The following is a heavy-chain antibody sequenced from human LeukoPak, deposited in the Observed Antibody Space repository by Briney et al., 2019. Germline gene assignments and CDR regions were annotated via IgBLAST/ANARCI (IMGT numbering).Heavy chain of an antibody. J-gene: IGHJ4*02. CDR2: ISNIANHI. D-gene: IGHD3-22*01. V-gene: IGHV3-21*01. CDR3: ARERYDSSGLD. CDR1: GFLFRSYS. Sequence: GGSLRLSCAGSGFLFRSYSMNWVRQAPGKGLEWVSSISNIANHIYYADSVKGRFTISRDNAKNTLYLQMNSLRAEDTAVYYCARERYDSSGLDWGQGTLVTVSS.